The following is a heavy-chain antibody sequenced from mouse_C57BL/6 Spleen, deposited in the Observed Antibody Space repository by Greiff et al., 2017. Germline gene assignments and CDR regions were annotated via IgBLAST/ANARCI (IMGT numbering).Heavy chain of an antibody. J-gene: IGHJ1*03. CDR3: VREGVYYGSSYGYFDV. CDR1: GFTFNTYA. D-gene: IGHD1-1*01. V-gene: IGHV10-3*01. CDR2: IRSKSSNYAT. Sequence: EVQLQESGGGLVQPKGSLKLSCAASGFTFNTYAMHWVRQAPGKGLEWVARIRSKSSNYATYYADSVKDRFTISRDDSQSMLYLQMNNLKTEDTAMYYCVREGVYYGSSYGYFDVWGTGTTVTVSS.